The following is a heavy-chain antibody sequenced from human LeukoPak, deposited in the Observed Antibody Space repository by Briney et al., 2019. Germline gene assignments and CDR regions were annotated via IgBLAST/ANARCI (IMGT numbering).Heavy chain of an antibody. V-gene: IGHV3-7*01. CDR3: ARDAPSDS. J-gene: IGHJ5*01. CDR2: IKQDGSEK. CDR1: GFNFNNYG. Sequence: TGGSLRLSCAASGFNFNNYGMSWVRQAPGKGLEWVANIKQDGSEKYYVDSVKGRFTISRDNAKNSLYLQMNSLRAEDTAVYYCARDAPSDSWGQGTLVTVSS.